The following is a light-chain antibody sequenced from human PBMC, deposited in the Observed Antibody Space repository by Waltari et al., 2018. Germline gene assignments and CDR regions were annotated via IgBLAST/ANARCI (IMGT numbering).Light chain of an antibody. V-gene: IGKV1-17*01. CDR3: LQYNTYPIT. CDR1: QGISSY. J-gene: IGKJ3*01. Sequence: DIQMTQSPSSLSASVGDTVTITCRASQGISSYLNWFQQKPGKAPKLLIYTATTLQSGVPSRFSGSGSGTEFTLTISSLQPEDFAAYYCLQYNTYPITFGPGTKLDIK. CDR2: TAT.